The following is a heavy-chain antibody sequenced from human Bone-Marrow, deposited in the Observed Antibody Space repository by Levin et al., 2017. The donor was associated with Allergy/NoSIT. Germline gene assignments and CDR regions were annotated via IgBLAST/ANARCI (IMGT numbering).Heavy chain of an antibody. Sequence: GGSLRLSCSASGFTFSRYWMHWVRQVPGKGLVWVSRINIDGSSTAYADSVKGRFTISRDNAKNTLFLEMNSLRPEDTAVYYCAKVANDGNYGYYYGLDVWGQGTTVTVSS. J-gene: IGHJ6*02. V-gene: IGHV3-74*01. D-gene: IGHD1-7*01. CDR1: GFTFSRYW. CDR3: AKVANDGNYGYYYGLDV. CDR2: INIDGSST.